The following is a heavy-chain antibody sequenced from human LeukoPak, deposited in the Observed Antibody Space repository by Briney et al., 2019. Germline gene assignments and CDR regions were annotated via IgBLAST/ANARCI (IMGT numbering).Heavy chain of an antibody. Sequence: ASVKVSCKASGHTFTSYGISWVRQAPGQGLEWMGWISAYNGNTNYAQKLQGRVTMTTDTSTSTAYMELRSLRSDDTAVYYCARDRGPASGGSVDYWGQGTLVTVSS. CDR2: ISAYNGNT. D-gene: IGHD2-15*01. J-gene: IGHJ4*02. CDR1: GHTFTSYG. CDR3: ARDRGPASGGSVDY. V-gene: IGHV1-18*01.